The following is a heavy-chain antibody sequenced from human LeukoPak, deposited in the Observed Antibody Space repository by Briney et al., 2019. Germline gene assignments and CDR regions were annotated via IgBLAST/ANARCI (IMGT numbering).Heavy chain of an antibody. D-gene: IGHD6-19*01. CDR2: IKEDGSIQ. V-gene: IGHV3-7*01. J-gene: IGHJ4*02. Sequence: GGSLRLSCVASGFTFSSYWMTWVRQAPGKGLEWLANIKEDGSIQYYLDSVRGRFTISRDNAKTSVYLQLNSLRADDTAVYYCARDVWTGVAVSDYWGQGTLVTASS. CDR1: GFTFSSYW. CDR3: ARDVWTGVAVSDY.